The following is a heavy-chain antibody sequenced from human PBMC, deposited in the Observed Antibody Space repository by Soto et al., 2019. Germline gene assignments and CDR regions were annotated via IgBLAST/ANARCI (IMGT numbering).Heavy chain of an antibody. CDR3: ARASAVVVAATRRPTYYFDY. Sequence: QLQLQESGSGLVKPSQTLSLTCAVSGGSISSGGYSWSWIRQPPGKGLEWIGYIYHSGSTYYNPSLKSRVTISVDRSKNQFSLKLSSVTAADTAVYYCARASAVVVAATRRPTYYFDYWGQGTLVTVSS. V-gene: IGHV4-30-2*01. CDR1: GGSISSGGYS. D-gene: IGHD2-15*01. CDR2: IYHSGST. J-gene: IGHJ4*02.